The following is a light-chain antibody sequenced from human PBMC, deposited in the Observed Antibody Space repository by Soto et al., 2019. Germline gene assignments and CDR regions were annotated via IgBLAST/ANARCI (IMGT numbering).Light chain of an antibody. V-gene: IGKV3-11*01. Sequence: DIVLTQSPAILSLSPGERATLSCRASQSVSSYLAWYQQKPGQAPRLLIYDASNRATGIPARFSGSGSGTDFTLTISSLEAEDFAVYYCQQRSNWPPLYTFGQGTKLEIK. CDR3: QQRSNWPPLYT. J-gene: IGKJ2*01. CDR1: QSVSSY. CDR2: DAS.